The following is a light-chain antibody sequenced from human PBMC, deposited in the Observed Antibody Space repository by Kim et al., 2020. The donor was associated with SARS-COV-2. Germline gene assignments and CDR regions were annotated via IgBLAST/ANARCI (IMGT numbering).Light chain of an antibody. J-gene: IGKJ4*01. CDR1: GAVSEK. V-gene: IGKV3D-15*01. CDR2: DAS. Sequence: SPGEGVTLSSRAWGAVSEKLAWYRQKPGQAPSLLIYDASSWAAGIPARFRGSGSGTEFTLTITSLQSEDSAVYYCQQFKDWPPLTFGGGTKVDIK. CDR3: QQFKDWPPLT.